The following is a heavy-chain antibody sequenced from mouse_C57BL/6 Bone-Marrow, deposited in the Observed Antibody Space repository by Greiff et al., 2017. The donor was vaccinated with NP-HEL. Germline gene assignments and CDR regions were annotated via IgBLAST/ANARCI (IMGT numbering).Heavy chain of an antibody. CDR1: GFTFSDYG. V-gene: IGHV5-15*01. Sequence: EVKLVESGGGLVQPGGSLKLSCAASGFTFSDYGMAWVRQAPRKGPEWVAFISNLAYSIYYADTVTGRFTISSENAKNTLYLEMSSLRSEDTAMYYCARQPLYGNYPYYYAMDYWGQGTSVTVSS. D-gene: IGHD2-1*01. CDR3: ARQPLYGNYPYYYAMDY. J-gene: IGHJ4*01. CDR2: ISNLAYSI.